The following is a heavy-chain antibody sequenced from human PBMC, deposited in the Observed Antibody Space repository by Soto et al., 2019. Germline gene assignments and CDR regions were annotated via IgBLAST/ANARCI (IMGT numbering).Heavy chain of an antibody. J-gene: IGHJ4*02. D-gene: IGHD3-9*01. Sequence: SETLSLTCAVSGGSISSSNWWSWVRQPPGKGLEWIGSIYHSGSTNYNPSLKTRVTISLDKSKSQFSLNLNSVTAADSAVYFCARLEGLATISYYFDYWGQGTLVTVSS. CDR3: ARLEGLATISYYFDY. CDR1: GGSISSSNW. CDR2: IYHSGST. V-gene: IGHV4-4*02.